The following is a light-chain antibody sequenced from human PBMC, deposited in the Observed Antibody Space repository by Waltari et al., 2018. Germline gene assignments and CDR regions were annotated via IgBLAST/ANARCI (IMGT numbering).Light chain of an antibody. J-gene: IGKJ1*01. Sequence: DVGMTQSPTSLSVTHGQPAHMTSKSRQSLLQSDGKTFIYWYLQRPGQSPQLLIYEIFNRFSGVPERFSGSGSGTDFTLNISRVAAADVGTYYCMQTLQPWTIGQGTKVEIK. CDR3: MQTLQPWT. CDR2: EIF. V-gene: IGKV2D-29*02. CDR1: QSLLQSDGKTF.